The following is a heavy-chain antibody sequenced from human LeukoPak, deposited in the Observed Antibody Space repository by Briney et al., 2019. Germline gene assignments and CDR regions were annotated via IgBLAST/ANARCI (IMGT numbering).Heavy chain of an antibody. D-gene: IGHD6-13*01. CDR2: INPNSGGT. V-gene: IGHV1-2*04. Sequence: ASVKVSCKASGYTFTGYYMHWVRQAPGQGLEWMGWINPNSGGTNYAQKFQGWVTMTRDTSISTAYMELSRLRSDDTAVYYCARVPGIAAAGTLYWYFDLWGRGTLVTVSS. CDR1: GYTFTGYY. J-gene: IGHJ2*01. CDR3: ARVPGIAAAGTLYWYFDL.